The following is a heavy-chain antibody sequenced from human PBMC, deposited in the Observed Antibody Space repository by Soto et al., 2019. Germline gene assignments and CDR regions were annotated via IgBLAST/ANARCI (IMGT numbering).Heavy chain of an antibody. D-gene: IGHD6-6*01. Sequence: SETLSLTCTVSCGSISSYYWSWIRQPAGKGLEWIGRIYTSGSTNYNPSLRSRVTMSVDTSKNQFSLKLSSVTAADTAVYYCATLSSSSSPFRDVWGQGTTVTVSS. CDR3: ATLSSSSSPFRDV. V-gene: IGHV4-4*07. J-gene: IGHJ6*02. CDR2: IYTSGST. CDR1: CGSISSYY.